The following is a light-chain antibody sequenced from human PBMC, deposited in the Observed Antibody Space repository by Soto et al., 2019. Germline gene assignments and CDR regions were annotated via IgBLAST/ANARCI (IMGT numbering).Light chain of an antibody. CDR1: QRVGSN. CDR2: GAS. Sequence: EIVMTQSPATLSVSPGERASLSCRASQRVGSNLAWYQQTAGQAPRLLIYGASTRATGIPARFSGSGSGTEFTLTIRSLQSEDFAVYSCQQYTNLPYTFGQGTKLEIK. V-gene: IGKV3-15*01. CDR3: QQYTNLPYT. J-gene: IGKJ2*01.